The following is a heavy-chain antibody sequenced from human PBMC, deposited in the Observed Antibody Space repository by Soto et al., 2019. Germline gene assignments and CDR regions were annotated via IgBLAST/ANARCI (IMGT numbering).Heavy chain of an antibody. CDR3: ARAPGLYGGNSEYWYFDL. CDR2: IYYSGST. V-gene: IGHV4-30-4*01. D-gene: IGHD2-21*02. CDR1: GGSISSGDYY. Sequence: SETLSLTGTVSGGSISSGDYYWSWIRQPPGKGLEWIGYIYYSGSTYYNPSLKSRVTISVDTSKNQFSLKLSSVTAADTAVYYCARAPGLYGGNSEYWYFDLWRRDTLLTAAS. J-gene: IGHJ2*01.